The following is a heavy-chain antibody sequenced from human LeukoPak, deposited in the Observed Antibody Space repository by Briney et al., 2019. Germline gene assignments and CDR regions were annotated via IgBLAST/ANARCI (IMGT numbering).Heavy chain of an antibody. D-gene: IGHD1-26*01. CDR2: IYYSGST. J-gene: IGHJ5*02. CDR3: ALSGSHPPNWFDP. Sequence: SETLSLTCAVSGGSISSSSYYWAWIRQPPGKGLEWIGNIYYSGSTYYNPSLKSRVTISVDTSKNQFSLKLSSVTAADTAVYYCALSGSHPPNWFDPWGQGTLVTVSS. CDR1: GGSISSSSYY. V-gene: IGHV4-39*07.